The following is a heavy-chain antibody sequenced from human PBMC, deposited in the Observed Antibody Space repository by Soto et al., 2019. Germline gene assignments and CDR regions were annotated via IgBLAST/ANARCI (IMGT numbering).Heavy chain of an antibody. CDR3: ARIGYDYVWGSSTA. CDR1: GGSFSGYY. D-gene: IGHD3-16*01. J-gene: IGHJ4*02. CDR2: INHSGST. V-gene: IGHV4-34*01. Sequence: KPSETLSLTCAVYGGSFSGYYWSWIRQPPGKGLEWIGEINHSGSTNYNPSLKSRVTISVDTSKNQFSLKLSSVTAADTAVYYCARIGYDYVWGSSTAWGQGTMVTVSS.